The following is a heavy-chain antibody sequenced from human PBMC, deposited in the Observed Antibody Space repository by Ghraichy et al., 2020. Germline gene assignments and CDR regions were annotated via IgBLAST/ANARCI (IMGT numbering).Heavy chain of an antibody. CDR3: ARGLRFRDAYYFDY. CDR1: GGSISSYY. V-gene: IGHV4-4*07. CDR2: IYTSGST. J-gene: IGHJ4*02. D-gene: IGHD2-21*01. Sequence: SETLSLTCTVSGGSISSYYWSWIRQPAGKGLEWIGRIYTSGSTNYNPSLKSRVTMSVDTSKNQFSLKLSSVTAADTAVYYCARGLRFRDAYYFDYWGQGTLVTVSS.